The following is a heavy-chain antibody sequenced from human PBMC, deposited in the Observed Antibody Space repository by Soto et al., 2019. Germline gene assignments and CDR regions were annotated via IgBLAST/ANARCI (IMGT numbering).Heavy chain of an antibody. CDR3: AQRDFDY. CDR2: INAGNGNT. Sequence: ASVKVSCKASGYTFTSYGINWVRQAPGQRLEWMGWINAGNGNTKYSQKFQGRVTITRDTSASTVYMELSSLRSEDTAVYYCAQRDFDYWGQGTLVTVSS. J-gene: IGHJ4*02. CDR1: GYTFTSYG. V-gene: IGHV1-3*01.